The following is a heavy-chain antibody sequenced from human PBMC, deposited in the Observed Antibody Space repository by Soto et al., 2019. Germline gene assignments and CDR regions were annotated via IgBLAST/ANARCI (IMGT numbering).Heavy chain of an antibody. J-gene: IGHJ5*02. D-gene: IGHD2-2*01. CDR2: IKFDGSEK. Sequence: GALRLSCAASGFDFSVYWMSWVRQAPGKGPEWVANIKFDGSEKQYVDSVKGRFTISRDNARNSVFLQMNSLRAGDTAVYYCVKDGGYCSSATCYSPRNHYFDAWGQGTLVTVSS. V-gene: IGHV3-7*03. CDR1: GFDFSVYW. CDR3: VKDGGYCSSATCYSPRNHYFDA.